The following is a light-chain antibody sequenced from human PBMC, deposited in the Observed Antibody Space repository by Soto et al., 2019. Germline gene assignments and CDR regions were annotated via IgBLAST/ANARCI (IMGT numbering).Light chain of an antibody. CDR1: QSMNNW. CDR2: NAS. CDR3: QQYNSYPHT. Sequence: DIQRTQSPSTLSASVGDRVTITCRASQSMNNWLAWYQQRPGTAPKLMIYNASTLQTGVPSRFSGSASGTEFTLTISSLQPDDFATYYCQQYNSYPHTFGQGTKLEIK. V-gene: IGKV1-5*03. J-gene: IGKJ2*01.